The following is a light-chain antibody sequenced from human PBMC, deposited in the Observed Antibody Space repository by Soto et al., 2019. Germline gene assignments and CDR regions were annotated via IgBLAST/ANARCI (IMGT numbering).Light chain of an antibody. J-gene: IGLJ1*01. CDR2: DVG. Sequence: QSALTQPPSASGSPGQSVTISCTGTSSDVGGYNYVSWYQQHPGKAPKVMIYDVGKRPSGVPDRFSGSKSGNTASLTVSGLQSEDEADYYYSSHAGSNNPFVFGTGTKLTVL. CDR3: SSHAGSNNPFV. V-gene: IGLV2-8*01. CDR1: SSDVGGYNY.